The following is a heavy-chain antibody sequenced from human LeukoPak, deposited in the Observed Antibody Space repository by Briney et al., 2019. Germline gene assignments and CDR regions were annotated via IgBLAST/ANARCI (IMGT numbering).Heavy chain of an antibody. CDR2: ISGSGGST. J-gene: IGHJ4*02. D-gene: IGHD2-2*02. V-gene: IGHV3-23*01. Sequence: PGGSLRLSCAASGFTFSSYWMHWVRQAPGKGLEWVSAISGSGGSTYYADSVKGRFTISRDNSKNTLYLQMDSLRAEDTAVYYCAKTVRNTHIYYFDYWGQGTLVTVSS. CDR1: GFTFSSYW. CDR3: AKTVRNTHIYYFDY.